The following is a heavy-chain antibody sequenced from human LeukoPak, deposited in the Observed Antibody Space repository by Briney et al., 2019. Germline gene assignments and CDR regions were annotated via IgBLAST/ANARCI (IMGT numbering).Heavy chain of an antibody. CDR1: GGSFSGYY. V-gene: IGHV4-34*01. D-gene: IGHD3-22*01. J-gene: IGHJ4*02. Sequence: SETLSLTCAVYGGSFSGYYWSWIRQPPGKGLEWIGEINHSGSTNYNPSLKSRVTISVDTSKNQFSLKLSSVTAADTAVYYCARGSRNTMIVVARPFDYWGQGTLVTVSS. CDR2: INHSGST. CDR3: ARGSRNTMIVVARPFDY.